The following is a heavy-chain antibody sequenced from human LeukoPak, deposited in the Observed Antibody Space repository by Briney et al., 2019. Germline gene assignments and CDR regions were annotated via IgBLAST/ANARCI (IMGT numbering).Heavy chain of an antibody. Sequence: GASVKVSCKASGYTFTGYYVHWVRQAPGQGLEWMGWINPNSGGTNYAQKFRGGVTMTRDTSISTAYMELSGLRSDDTALYYCATNNGSYFWFDPWGQGTLVTVSS. CDR2: INPNSGGT. CDR1: GYTFTGYY. D-gene: IGHD1-26*01. CDR3: ATNNGSYFWFDP. J-gene: IGHJ5*02. V-gene: IGHV1-2*02.